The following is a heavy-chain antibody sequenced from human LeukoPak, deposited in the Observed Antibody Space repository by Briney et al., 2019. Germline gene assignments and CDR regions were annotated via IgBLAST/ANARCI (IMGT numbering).Heavy chain of an antibody. J-gene: IGHJ4*02. CDR2: IGSSGSTI. D-gene: IGHD3-10*01. Sequence: GGSLRLSCAASGFTFSDYYMSWIRQAAGKGLEWISYIGSSGSTIYYADSVKGRFTISRDNAKNSLYLQMNSLRAEDTAVYYCARGGYYGSGSYFRVDYWGQGTLVPVSS. V-gene: IGHV3-11*04. CDR1: GFTFSDYY. CDR3: ARGGYYGSGSYFRVDY.